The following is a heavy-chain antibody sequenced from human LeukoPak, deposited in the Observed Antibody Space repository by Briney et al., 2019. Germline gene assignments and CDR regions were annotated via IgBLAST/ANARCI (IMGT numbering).Heavy chain of an antibody. CDR2: IRNKANGGTA. Sequence: GRSLRLSCTASGFTFSDYAMSWGRQAPGKGLEWVGFIRNKANGGTADYAASVKGRFTISRDDSKTIAYLQMNSLKTEDTAVYYCSRAYSTGWLGINDYWGQGALVTVSS. D-gene: IGHD2-21*01. CDR3: SRAYSTGWLGINDY. CDR1: GFTFSDYA. J-gene: IGHJ4*02. V-gene: IGHV3-49*04.